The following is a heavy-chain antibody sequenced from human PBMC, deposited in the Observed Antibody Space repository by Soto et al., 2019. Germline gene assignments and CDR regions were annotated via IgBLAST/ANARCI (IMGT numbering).Heavy chain of an antibody. CDR2: INHSGST. CDR3: ARGLGVVVISYYYGMDV. V-gene: IGHV4-34*01. CDR1: GGSFSGYY. J-gene: IGHJ6*02. Sequence: SETLSLTCAVYGGSFSGYYWSWIRQPPGKGLEWIGEINHSGSTNYNPSLKSRVTISVDTSKNQFSLKLSSVTAADTAVYYCARGLGVVVISYYYGMDVWGQGTTVT. D-gene: IGHD3-22*01.